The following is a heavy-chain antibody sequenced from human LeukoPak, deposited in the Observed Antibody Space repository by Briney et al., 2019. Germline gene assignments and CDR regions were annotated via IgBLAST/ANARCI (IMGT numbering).Heavy chain of an antibody. Sequence: GGSLRLSCAASGFTFSSYGMHWVRQAPGKGLDWVAFIRYDGSNKYYADSVKGRFTISRDNSKNTLYLQMNSLRAEDTAVYYCAKGGYSYGYFDYWGQGTLVTVSS. CDR2: IRYDGSNK. J-gene: IGHJ4*02. CDR1: GFTFSSYG. V-gene: IGHV3-30*02. CDR3: AKGGYSYGYFDY. D-gene: IGHD5-18*01.